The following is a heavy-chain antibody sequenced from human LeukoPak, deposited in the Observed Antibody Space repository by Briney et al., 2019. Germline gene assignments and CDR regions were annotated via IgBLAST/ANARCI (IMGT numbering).Heavy chain of an antibody. D-gene: IGHD6-19*01. CDR1: GDSISSNEW. Sequence: SETLSLTCSVSGDSISSNEWWSWVRQPPGKGLEWIGEVFRSGSTNYNPSLKSRVTISMDKSKNQFSLEVTSVTAADTAIYYCARDLAVAGTNYFDFWGQGVLVTVSS. CDR2: VFRSGST. J-gene: IGHJ4*02. V-gene: IGHV4-4*02. CDR3: ARDLAVAGTNYFDF.